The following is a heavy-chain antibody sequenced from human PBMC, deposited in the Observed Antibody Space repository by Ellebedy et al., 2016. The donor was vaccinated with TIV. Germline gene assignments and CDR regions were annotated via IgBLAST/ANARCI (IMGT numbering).Heavy chain of an antibody. J-gene: IGHJ4*02. Sequence: GGSLRLXCAASGFTFNSYGMHWVRQAPGKGLEWVTLISYDGSHKFYVDSVKGRFTISRDNSKNTLHLQMNSLRAEDTAVYYCAKEYGSGWFFDYWGQGTLVTVSS. CDR1: GFTFNSYG. CDR3: AKEYGSGWFFDY. D-gene: IGHD6-19*01. CDR2: ISYDGSHK. V-gene: IGHV3-30*18.